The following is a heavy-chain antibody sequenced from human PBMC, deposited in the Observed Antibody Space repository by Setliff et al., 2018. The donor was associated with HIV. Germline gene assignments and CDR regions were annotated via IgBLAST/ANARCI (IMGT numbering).Heavy chain of an antibody. CDR2: VHYSGST. Sequence: SETLSLTCLVSGGSISSYYWTWIRQSPGKGLEWIGYVHYSGSTKYNPSLKNRVTISVDTSKNKFSLKLTSVTAADTAVYYCASEKVAWTVSDSFFEYWGQGVPVTVSS. V-gene: IGHV4-59*12. J-gene: IGHJ4*02. D-gene: IGHD2-15*01. CDR3: ASEKVAWTVSDSFFEY. CDR1: GGSISSYY.